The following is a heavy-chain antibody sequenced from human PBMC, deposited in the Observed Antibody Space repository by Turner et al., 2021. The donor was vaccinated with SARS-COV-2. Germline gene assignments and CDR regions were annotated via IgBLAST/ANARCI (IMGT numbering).Heavy chain of an antibody. CDR1: GDSISGYY. J-gene: IGHJ4*02. Sequence: QVQLQESGPGLVKPSQTLSLTCTVSGDSISGYYWSWIRQPAGKGLEWIGRMYTSGSTNYNPSLKSRVTMSLDSSKNQFYLKLNSVTAADTAMYYCARSGTGRYFDWLLLIDYWGPGTLVTVSS. CDR3: ARSGTGRYFDWLLLIDY. D-gene: IGHD3-9*01. CDR2: MYTSGST. V-gene: IGHV4-4*07.